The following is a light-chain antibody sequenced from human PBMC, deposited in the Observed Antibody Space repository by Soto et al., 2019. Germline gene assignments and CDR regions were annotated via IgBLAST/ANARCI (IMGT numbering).Light chain of an antibody. V-gene: IGKV3-15*01. CDR1: QSVASN. Sequence: EIVMTQSPASLSVSPGDGATLSCRASQSVASNVAWYQQKPGQGPRLLIHGASTRAVGVPARFSGSGSGTDFTLTISRLAAEDFAGYYCQQYHNWPPQYTFGQGTKLQIK. J-gene: IGKJ2*01. CDR2: GAS. CDR3: QQYHNWPPQYT.